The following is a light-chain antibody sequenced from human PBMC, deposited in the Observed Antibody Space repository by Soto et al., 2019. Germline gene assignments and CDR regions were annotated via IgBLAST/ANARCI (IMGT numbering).Light chain of an antibody. V-gene: IGLV2-8*01. CDR1: SGDVGGYDY. CDR3: SSYEGSDNPYV. CDR2: EVT. Sequence: QSVLTQPPSASGSPGQSVTISCTRTSGDVGGYDYVSWYQQHPGKAPKLMIYEVTKRPLGVPDRFSGSKSGNTASLTVSGLQAEDEADYYCSSYEGSDNPYVFGTGTKVTVL. J-gene: IGLJ1*01.